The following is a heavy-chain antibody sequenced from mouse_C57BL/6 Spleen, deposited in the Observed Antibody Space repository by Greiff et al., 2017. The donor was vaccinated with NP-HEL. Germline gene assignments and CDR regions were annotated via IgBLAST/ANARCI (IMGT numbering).Heavy chain of an antibody. V-gene: IGHV3-1*01. CDR1: GYSITSGYD. CDR2: ISYSGRT. CDR3: ARGSNYVGYYFDY. D-gene: IGHD2-5*01. J-gene: IGHJ2*01. Sequence: EVKLMESGPGMVKPSQSLSLTCTVTGYSITSGYDWHWIRHFPGNKLEWMGYISYSGRTKYNPSLKSRISITHDTSKTLFFLKLNSVTTEDTATYYCARGSNYVGYYFDYWGQGTTLTVSS.